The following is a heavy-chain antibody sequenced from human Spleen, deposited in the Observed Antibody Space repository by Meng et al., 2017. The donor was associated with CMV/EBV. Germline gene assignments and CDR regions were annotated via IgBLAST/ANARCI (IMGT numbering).Heavy chain of an antibody. CDR2: TYYRSKWYN. CDR3: ARDDVYGMDV. Sequence: SQTLSLTCAISGDTVSSNTAAWNWIRQSPWRGLEWLGRTYYRSKWYNDYAESVKSRITINADTSKNQFSLHLYSVTPGDAAVYYCARDDVYGMDVWGQGTTVTVS. CDR1: GDTVSSNTAA. V-gene: IGHV6-1*01. J-gene: IGHJ6*02.